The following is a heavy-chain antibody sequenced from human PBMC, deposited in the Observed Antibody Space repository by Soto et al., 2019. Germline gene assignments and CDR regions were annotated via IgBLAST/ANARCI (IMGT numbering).Heavy chain of an antibody. V-gene: IGHV4-59*01. D-gene: IGHD1-1*01. Sequence: SETLSLTCSVSDDSISSYYWSWIRQPPGKGLQWIGYVFYRGGTAYKPSLKSRVTISLDMSKKQFSLNLNSVTAADTAAYFCARLQLVQXVIDYWGKGTLXTXS. CDR3: ARLQLVQXVIDY. J-gene: IGHJ4*02. CDR1: DDSISSYY. CDR2: VFYRGGT.